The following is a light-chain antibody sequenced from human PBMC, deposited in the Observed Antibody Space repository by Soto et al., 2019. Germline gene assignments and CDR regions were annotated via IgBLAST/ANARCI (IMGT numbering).Light chain of an antibody. V-gene: IGLV3-1*01. J-gene: IGLJ2*01. Sequence: SYELTQPPSVSVSPGQTASITCSGDKLGDKYACWYQQKPGQSPVLVIYQDSKRPSGIPERFSGSNSGNTATLTISGTQAMDEDDYYCQAWDSSTVVFGEGTKLTVL. CDR1: KLGDKY. CDR2: QDS. CDR3: QAWDSSTVV.